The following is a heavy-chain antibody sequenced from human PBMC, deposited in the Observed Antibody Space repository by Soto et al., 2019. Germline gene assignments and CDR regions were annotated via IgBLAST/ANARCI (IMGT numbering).Heavy chain of an antibody. CDR3: AKDQNRYSDGSYSDP. Sequence: NPSETLSLTCTVSGGSITGFYWSWIRQFPGKRLEYIGYVFHTGNTNYNPSLRGRVTMSVDTSKNQFSLKLRSVTAADTAVYFCAKDQNRYSDGSYSDPWGQGTLVTVSS. CDR2: VFHTGNT. V-gene: IGHV4-59*01. D-gene: IGHD5-18*01. CDR1: GGSITGFY. J-gene: IGHJ5*02.